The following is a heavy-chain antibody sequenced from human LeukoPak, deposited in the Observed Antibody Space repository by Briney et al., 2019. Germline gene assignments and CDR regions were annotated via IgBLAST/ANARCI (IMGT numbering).Heavy chain of an antibody. V-gene: IGHV1-69*13. CDR1: GGTFSSYA. J-gene: IGHJ5*02. CDR3: ARGGVVVPAAIRSWFDP. Sequence: SVKVSCKASGGTFSSYAISWVRQAPGQGLEWMGGVIPIFGTANYAQKFQGRVTITADESTSTAYMELSSLRSEDTAVYYCARGGVVVPAAIRSWFDPWGQGTLVTVSS. D-gene: IGHD2-2*02. CDR2: VIPIFGTA.